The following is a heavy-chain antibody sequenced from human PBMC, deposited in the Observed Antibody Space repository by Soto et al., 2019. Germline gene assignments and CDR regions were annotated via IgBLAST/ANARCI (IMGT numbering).Heavy chain of an antibody. J-gene: IGHJ4*02. D-gene: IGHD6-13*01. CDR2: IYFTGST. CDR3: ARHMAAGGTGNFDS. Sequence: ETLSLTCAVSGAYINSFYWSWIRQLPGKGLEWIGYIYFTGSTNYNPSLTSRVTISMDSSKTQFSLRLTSVSAADTAVYFCARHMAAGGTGNFDSWGQGTLVTAPQ. V-gene: IGHV4-59*01. CDR1: GAYINSFY.